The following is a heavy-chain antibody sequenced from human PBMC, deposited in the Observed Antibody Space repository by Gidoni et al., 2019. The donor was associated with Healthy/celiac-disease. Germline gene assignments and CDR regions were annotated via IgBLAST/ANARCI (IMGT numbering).Heavy chain of an antibody. D-gene: IGHD6-19*01. CDR1: GFTFSSYG. CDR2: ISGSGGST. CDR3: AKELIVVAGTEDY. J-gene: IGHJ4*02. Sequence: EVQLLESGGGLVQPGGSLRLSCAASGFTFSSYGMSWVRQAPGKGLEWGSAISGSGGSTYYADSVKGRYTISRDNSKNTLYLQMNSLRAEDTAVYYCAKELIVVAGTEDYWGQGTLVTVSS. V-gene: IGHV3-23*01.